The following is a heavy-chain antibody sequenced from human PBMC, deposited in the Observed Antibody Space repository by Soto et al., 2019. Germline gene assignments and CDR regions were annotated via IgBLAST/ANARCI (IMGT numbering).Heavy chain of an antibody. CDR3: VHTGYSYDPFGY. D-gene: IGHD5-18*01. CDR1: GFSFTSSGLG. J-gene: IGHJ4*02. Sequence: SGPTLVNPTQTLTLTCTFSGFSFTSSGLGVGGIRQPPGKALEWLALIFWNDDERYSPSLNSRLTITKDTSKNQVVLTMTNMDPVDTATYHCVHTGYSYDPFGYWGRGTMLTVSS. CDR2: IFWNDDE. V-gene: IGHV2-5*01.